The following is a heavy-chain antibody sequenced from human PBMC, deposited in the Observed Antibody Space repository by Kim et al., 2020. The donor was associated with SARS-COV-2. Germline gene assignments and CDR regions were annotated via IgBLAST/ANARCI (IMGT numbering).Heavy chain of an antibody. CDR1: GFTFSSYS. D-gene: IGHD2-15*01. J-gene: IGHJ4*02. CDR3: ARDYWWAFDY. CDR2: IGSSTSTI. V-gene: IGHV3-48*04. Sequence: GGSLRLSCAASGFTFSSYSMTWVRQAPGKGLEWVSYIGSSTSTINYADSVKGRFTISRDNDKNSLYLQMNSLRAEDTAVYYCARDYWWAFDYWGQGTLVIVSS.